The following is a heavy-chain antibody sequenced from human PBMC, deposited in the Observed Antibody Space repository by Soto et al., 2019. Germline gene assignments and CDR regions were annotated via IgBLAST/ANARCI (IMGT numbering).Heavy chain of an antibody. CDR2: IIPISEIT. J-gene: IGHJ6*02. D-gene: IGHD4-17*01. CDR3: GRGDHGDSHSYYNGIAA. Sequence: VQLVQSGGEVKKPGSSVKVSCKASGGSFNNDAINWVRQAPGQGLEWLGGIIPISEITEYAQKFQGRVILTADKSTGTSNMELSSLRLEHTALYYCGRGDHGDSHSYYNGIAAWGQGTTVTVSS. V-gene: IGHV1-69*17. CDR1: GGSFNNDA.